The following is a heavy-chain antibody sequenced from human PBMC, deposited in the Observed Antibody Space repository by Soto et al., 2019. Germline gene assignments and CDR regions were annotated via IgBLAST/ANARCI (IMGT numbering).Heavy chain of an antibody. Sequence: QVQLVQSGAEVKNPGASVKVSCKASGYTFSNYYMHWVRQAPGQGLEWMGGINPNGDTTYYAQKFLGRLTVTRDTSTSTVYMEFSSLRSEDTAVYSCAREGATAAKMFDYWGQGTLVTVSS. V-gene: IGHV1-46*01. J-gene: IGHJ4*02. D-gene: IGHD2-2*01. CDR3: AREGATAAKMFDY. CDR1: GYTFSNYY. CDR2: INPNGDTT.